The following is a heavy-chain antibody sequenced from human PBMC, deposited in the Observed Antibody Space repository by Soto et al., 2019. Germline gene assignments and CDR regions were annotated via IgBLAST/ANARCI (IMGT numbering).Heavy chain of an antibody. CDR3: VRGSSPVRGLDY. CDR2: ICSDGSGT. V-gene: IGHV3-74*01. Sequence: EVQLVESGGGLVQPGGSLRLSCAVSGFTFSTYCMHWVRQAPETGLVWVSRICSDGSGTDYADSVKGRFAISSDDARNSLYLQMNSLRVEDSAIYYCVRGSSPVRGLDYWGQGTLVTVSS. J-gene: IGHJ4*02. CDR1: GFTFSTYC. D-gene: IGHD6-13*01.